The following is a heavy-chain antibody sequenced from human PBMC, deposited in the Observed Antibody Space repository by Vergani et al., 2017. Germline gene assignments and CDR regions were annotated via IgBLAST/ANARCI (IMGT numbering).Heavy chain of an antibody. D-gene: IGHD4-23*01. V-gene: IGHV3-33*06. J-gene: IGHJ4*02. CDR2: IWYDGSNK. Sequence: QVQLVESGGGVVQPGRSLRLSCAASGFTFSSYGMHWVRQAPGKGLEWVAVIWYDGSNKYYADSVKGRFTISRDNSKNTLYLQMNSLRAEDTAVYYCAKVPGVVTQGWSDYWGQGTLVTVSS. CDR3: AKVPGVVTQGWSDY. CDR1: GFTFSSYG.